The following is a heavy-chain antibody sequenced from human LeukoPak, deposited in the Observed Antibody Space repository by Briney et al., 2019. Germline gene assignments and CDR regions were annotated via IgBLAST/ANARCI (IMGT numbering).Heavy chain of an antibody. CDR2: VSSDGGTT. V-gene: IGHV3-33*08. D-gene: IGHD1-14*01. CDR3: ARDAEGHLDQ. Sequence: PGGSLRLSCAASGFTFSSYGIHWVRQAPDKGLEWVTVVSSDGGTTYYTDSVKGRFTISRDNSKNTVYVQMSSLGAEDTAVYYCARDAEGHLDQWGQGTLVTVSS. CDR1: GFTFSSYG. J-gene: IGHJ4*02.